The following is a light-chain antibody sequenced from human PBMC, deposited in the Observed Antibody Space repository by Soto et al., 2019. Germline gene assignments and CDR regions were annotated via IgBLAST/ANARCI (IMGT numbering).Light chain of an antibody. CDR1: SSDIGAYDY. CDR2: EVN. Sequence: QSALTQPASLSGSPGQSITISCTGTSSDIGAYDYVSWFQQHPGKAPKLMISEVNNRPSGVPDRFSGSKSGNTASLTISGLQAEDEANYYCFSYAGSRVFGGGTKVTVL. CDR3: FSYAGSRV. J-gene: IGLJ3*02. V-gene: IGLV2-14*01.